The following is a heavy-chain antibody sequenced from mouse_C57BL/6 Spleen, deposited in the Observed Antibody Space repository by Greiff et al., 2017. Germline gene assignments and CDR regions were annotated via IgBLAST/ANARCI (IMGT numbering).Heavy chain of an antibody. D-gene: IGHD3-3*01. J-gene: IGHJ2*01. CDR1: GYSITSGYY. CDR3: AREGLQGDYFDY. Sequence: EVQRVESGPGLVKPSQSLSLTCSVTGYSITSGYYWNWIRQFPGNKLEWMGYISYDGSNNYNPSLKNRISITRDTSKNQFFLKLNSVTTEDTATYYCAREGLQGDYFDYWGQGTTLTVSS. V-gene: IGHV3-6*01. CDR2: ISYDGSN.